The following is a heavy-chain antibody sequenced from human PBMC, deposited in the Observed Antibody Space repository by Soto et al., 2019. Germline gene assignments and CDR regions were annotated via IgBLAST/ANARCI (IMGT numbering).Heavy chain of an antibody. CDR3: ANLPISGEIDH. Sequence: QVQLVESGGGVAQPGRSLRLSCVGSGFSLSSYGMHWVRQAPGKGLEWVAVISYDGSIIYYGDSVKGRFTVSRDNSKNTLYLQMSSLRAEDTAVYFCANLPISGEIDHWGQGTLVTVSS. D-gene: IGHD2-21*01. CDR1: GFSLSSYG. V-gene: IGHV3-30-3*01. CDR2: ISYDGSII. J-gene: IGHJ4*02.